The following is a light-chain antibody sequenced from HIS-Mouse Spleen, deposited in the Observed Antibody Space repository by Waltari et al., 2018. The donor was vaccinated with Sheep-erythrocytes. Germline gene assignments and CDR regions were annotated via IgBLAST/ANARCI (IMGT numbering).Light chain of an antibody. J-gene: IGLJ3*02. V-gene: IGLV3-10*01. CDR2: EDS. CDR1: AFPKKY. CDR3: YSTDSSGNHWV. Sequence: SYELTQPPSVSVSPGQTARITCSGDAFPKKYAYWYQQKSGQAPVLVIYEDSKRPSGIPGRFSGSSSGTMATLTISGAQVEDDADYYCYSTDSSGNHWVFGGGTKLTVL.